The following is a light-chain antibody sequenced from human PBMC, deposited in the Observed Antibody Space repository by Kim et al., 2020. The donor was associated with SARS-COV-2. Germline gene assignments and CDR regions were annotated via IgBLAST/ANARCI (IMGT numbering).Light chain of an antibody. V-gene: IGKV1-8*01. CDR3: QQYYRAWT. Sequence: AIRMTQSPSSFSASTGDRVTITCRASQGISSYLAWYQQKPGKAPKLLIYAASTLQSGVPSRFSGSGSGTDFTLTISCLQSEDFATYYCQQYYRAWTFGQGTKVDIK. J-gene: IGKJ1*01. CDR1: QGISSY. CDR2: AAS.